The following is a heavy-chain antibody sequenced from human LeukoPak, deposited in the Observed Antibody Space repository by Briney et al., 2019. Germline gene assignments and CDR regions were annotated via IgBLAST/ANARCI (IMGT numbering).Heavy chain of an antibody. CDR1: GYTFTDYH. V-gene: IGHV1-2*02. D-gene: IGHD3-16*01. J-gene: IGHJ5*02. CDR2: INPKSGGT. CDR3: ARGGGFHNSWVDP. Sequence: ASVKVSCRASGYTFTDYHIHWVRQAPGQGPEWMGWINPKSGGTKYAEDFQGRVIMTRDSSASTAYMELYSLRSDDMAVYYCARGGGFHNSWVDPWGQGALVTVSS.